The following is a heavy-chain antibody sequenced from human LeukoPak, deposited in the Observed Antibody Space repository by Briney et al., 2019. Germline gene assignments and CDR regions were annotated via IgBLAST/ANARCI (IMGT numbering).Heavy chain of an antibody. Sequence: PGGSLRLSCAASGFTFSSYGMHWVRQAPGKGLEWVAVISYDGSNKYYADSVKGRFTISRDNSKNTLYLQMNSLRAEDTAVCYCAKGLGYCSGGSCYFDYWGQGTLATVSS. CDR2: ISYDGSNK. J-gene: IGHJ4*02. V-gene: IGHV3-30*18. D-gene: IGHD2-15*01. CDR1: GFTFSSYG. CDR3: AKGLGYCSGGSCYFDY.